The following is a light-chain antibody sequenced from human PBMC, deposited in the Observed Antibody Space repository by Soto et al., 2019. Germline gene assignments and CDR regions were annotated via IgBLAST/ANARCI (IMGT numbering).Light chain of an antibody. J-gene: IGKJ5*01. CDR3: QHYNSLPIT. CDR2: DAS. V-gene: IGKV1-33*01. CDR1: QDIRFY. Sequence: DIQMTQSPSSLSASLGDRVTITCQASQDIRFYLNWYQHKTGQAPKLLICDASQLETGVPSKFSGSGSGTDFTFTINNLQAEDIGTYYCQHYNSLPITFGQGTRLEIK.